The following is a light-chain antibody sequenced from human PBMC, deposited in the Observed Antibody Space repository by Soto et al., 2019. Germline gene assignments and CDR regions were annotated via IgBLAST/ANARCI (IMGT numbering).Light chain of an antibody. CDR3: QQSYSNPLT. Sequence: DIQMTQSPSSLSASVGDRVTITCRASQSISSYLIWYQHKPGVAPKLLIYGASSLYSGVPSRFRGSGSGTEFTLTINSLQPEDFATYYCQQSYSNPLTFGGGTKVEIK. CDR2: GAS. V-gene: IGKV1-39*01. CDR1: QSISSY. J-gene: IGKJ4*01.